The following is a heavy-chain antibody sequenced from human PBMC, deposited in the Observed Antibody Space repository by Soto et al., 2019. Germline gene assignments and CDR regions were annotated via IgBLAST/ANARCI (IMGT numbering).Heavy chain of an antibody. CDR3: ATTFSCSSTSCYYTGYHYYGMDV. CDR2: IDPSDSYT. J-gene: IGHJ6*02. Sequence: GESLKISCKGSGYSFTSYWISWVRQMPGKGLEWMGRIDPSDSYTNYSPSFQGHVTISADKSISTAYLQWSSLKASDTAMYYCATTFSCSSTSCYYTGYHYYGMDVWGQGTTVTVSS. V-gene: IGHV5-10-1*01. CDR1: GYSFTSYW. D-gene: IGHD2-2*01.